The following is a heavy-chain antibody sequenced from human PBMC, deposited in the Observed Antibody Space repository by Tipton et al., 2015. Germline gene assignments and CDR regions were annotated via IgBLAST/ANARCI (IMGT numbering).Heavy chain of an antibody. CDR2: ISWNGGRR. D-gene: IGHD2-15*01. J-gene: IGHJ6*02. CDR3: ARFDCSGGNCYSDGMDV. CDR1: GFTFDDYG. V-gene: IGHV3-20*04. Sequence: GSLRLSCAASGFTFDDYGMSWVRQAPGKGLEWVSGISWNGGRRGYADSVKGRFTISRDNAKKSLYLQMNSLRDEDTAVYYCARFDCSGGNCYSDGMDVWGQGTTVTVSS.